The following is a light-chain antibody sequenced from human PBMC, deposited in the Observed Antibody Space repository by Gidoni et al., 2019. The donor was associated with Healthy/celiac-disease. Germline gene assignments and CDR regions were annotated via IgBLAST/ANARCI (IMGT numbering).Light chain of an antibody. CDR3: NSYTSSSTWV. Sequence: QSALTQPASVSGSPGQSITISCTGTSSDVGGYNYVSWYQQHPGKAPKLMIYEVSNRPSGVSNRFSGSKSGNTASLTLSGLQAEDEADYYCNSYTSSSTWVFGGGTKLTVL. CDR2: EVS. J-gene: IGLJ3*02. V-gene: IGLV2-14*01. CDR1: SSDVGGYNY.